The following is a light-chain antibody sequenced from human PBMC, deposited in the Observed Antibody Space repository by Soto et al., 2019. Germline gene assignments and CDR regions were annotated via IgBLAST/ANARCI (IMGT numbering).Light chain of an antibody. V-gene: IGLV2-8*01. CDR3: ASYAGSNIPVL. J-gene: IGLJ2*01. CDR1: SSDVGGYNF. Sequence: QSALTQPPSASGSPGQSVTISCTGTSSDVGGYNFVSWYQQHPGKAPKLMIYDVTERPSWVPDRFSGYKSGNTASLTVSGLQGEDEADYYCASYAGSNIPVLFGGGTKLTVL. CDR2: DVT.